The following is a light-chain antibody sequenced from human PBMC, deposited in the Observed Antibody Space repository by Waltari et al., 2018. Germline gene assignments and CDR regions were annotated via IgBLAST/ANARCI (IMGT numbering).Light chain of an antibody. J-gene: IGLJ3*02. CDR2: RND. CDR1: SPNVGTNV. Sequence: QSVLSQPPSASGTPGPRVTISCSGRSPNVGTNVVNWYQQVPGKAPKLRIYRNDLRPSGVPDRFSGSKSGSSASLAISGLQSEDEADYYCAAWDDSLNGWWVFGGGTKVTVL. V-gene: IGLV1-44*01. CDR3: AAWDDSLNGWWV.